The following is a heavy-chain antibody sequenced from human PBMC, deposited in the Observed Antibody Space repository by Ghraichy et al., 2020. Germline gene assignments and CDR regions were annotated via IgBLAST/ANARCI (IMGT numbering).Heavy chain of an antibody. D-gene: IGHD6-19*01. V-gene: IGHV1-69*13. CDR1: GGTFSSYA. CDR2: IIPIFGTA. Sequence: SVKVSCKASGGTFSSYAISWVRQAPGQGLEWMGGIIPIFGTANYAQKFQGRVTITADESTSTAYMELSSLRSEDTAVYYCASDKKYSSGWYTSHRYFDLWGRGTLVTVSS. CDR3: ASDKKYSSGWYTSHRYFDL. J-gene: IGHJ2*01.